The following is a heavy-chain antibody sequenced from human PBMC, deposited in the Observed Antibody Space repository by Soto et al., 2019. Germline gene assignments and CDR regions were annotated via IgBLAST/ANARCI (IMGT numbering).Heavy chain of an antibody. V-gene: IGHV3-48*03. CDR1: RFTFSSYA. Sequence: GGSLRLSCVVSRFTFSSYAMNWVRQAPGEGLEWVSYISSSGSPVYDADSVKGRFTLSRDNAKKLMYLQMNSLRAEDTAVYYCATPASSGGRCYSFLMDVWGEGTTVTVAS. CDR3: ATPASSGGRCYSFLMDV. J-gene: IGHJ6*03. D-gene: IGHD2-15*01. CDR2: ISSSGSPV.